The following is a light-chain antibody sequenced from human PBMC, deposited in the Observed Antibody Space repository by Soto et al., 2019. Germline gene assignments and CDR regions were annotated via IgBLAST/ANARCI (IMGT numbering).Light chain of an antibody. CDR2: KAS. CDR1: QGISSW. Sequence: DIQITQSPSTLSASVGDRVTITCRASQGISSWLAWYQQKPGKAPKLLIYKASSLLSGVPSRFSGSGSGTGFTLTISSLQPDDFATYYCKQYYSYPWTFGQGTKVEI. V-gene: IGKV1-5*03. J-gene: IGKJ1*01. CDR3: KQYYSYPWT.